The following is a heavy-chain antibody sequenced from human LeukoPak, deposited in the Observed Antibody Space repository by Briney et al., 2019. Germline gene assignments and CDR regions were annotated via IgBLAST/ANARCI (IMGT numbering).Heavy chain of an antibody. J-gene: IGHJ6*03. CDR1: GGSISSGSYY. CDR2: IYTSGST. Sequence: SETLSLTCTVSGGSISSGSYYWSWIRQPAGKGLEWIGRIYTSGSTNYNPSLKSRVTISVDTSKNQFSLKLSSVTAADTAVYYCARDWSGYYHNHYYYMDVWGKGTTVTVSS. V-gene: IGHV4-61*02. D-gene: IGHD3-3*01. CDR3: ARDWSGYYHNHYYYMDV.